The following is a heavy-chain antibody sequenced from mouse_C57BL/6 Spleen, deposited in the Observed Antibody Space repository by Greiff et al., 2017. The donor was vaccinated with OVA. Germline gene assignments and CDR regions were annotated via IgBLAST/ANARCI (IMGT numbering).Heavy chain of an antibody. D-gene: IGHD1-1*01. Sequence: EVQLQQSGPELVKPGVSVKISCKASGYTFTDYYMNWVKQSHGKSLEWIGDINPNNGGTSYNQKFKGKATLTVDKSSSTAYMELRSLTSEDSAVYYCARSAYYYGSSAWFAYWGQGTLVTVSA. J-gene: IGHJ3*01. CDR2: INPNNGGT. CDR3: ARSAYYYGSSAWFAY. V-gene: IGHV1-26*01. CDR1: GYTFTDYY.